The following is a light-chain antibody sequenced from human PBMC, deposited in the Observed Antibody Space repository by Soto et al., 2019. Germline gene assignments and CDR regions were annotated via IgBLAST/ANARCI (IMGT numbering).Light chain of an antibody. CDR3: QQYGSSST. CDR2: GAS. Sequence: EIVLTQSPATLSSFPGDRVTLSCRASQYINTRLAWYQHRPGQAPRLLIYGASSRPTGIPDRFSGSGSGTDFTLTISRLEPEDFAVYYCQQYGSSSTFGQGTRLEIK. V-gene: IGKV3-20*01. J-gene: IGKJ5*01. CDR1: QYINTR.